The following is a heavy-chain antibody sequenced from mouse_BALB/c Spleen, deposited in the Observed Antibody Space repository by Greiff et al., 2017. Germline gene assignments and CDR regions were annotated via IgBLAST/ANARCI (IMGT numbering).Heavy chain of an antibody. Sequence: EVMLVESGPGLVKPSQSLSLTCTVTGYSITSDYAWNWIRQFPGNKLEWMGYISYSGSTRYNPSLKSRISITRDTSKNQFFLQLNSVTTEDTATYYCATYDYDPYWYFDVWGAGTTVTVSS. V-gene: IGHV3-2*02. CDR3: ATYDYDPYWYFDV. CDR1: GYSITSDYA. J-gene: IGHJ1*01. CDR2: ISYSGST. D-gene: IGHD2-4*01.